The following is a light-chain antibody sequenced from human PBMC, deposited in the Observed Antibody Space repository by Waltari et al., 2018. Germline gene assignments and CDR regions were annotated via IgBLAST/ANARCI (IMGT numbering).Light chain of an antibody. CDR3: SSYTSSSTLAV. CDR2: DVS. V-gene: IGLV2-14*01. CDR1: SSDVGGYNY. J-gene: IGLJ3*02. Sequence: QSALTQSASVSGSPGQSITISCTGTSSDVGGYNYVSWYQQHPGKAPKVMIYDVSNRPSGVSNRFSGSKSGNTASLTISGLQGEDEADYYCSSYTSSSTLAVFGGGTKLTVL.